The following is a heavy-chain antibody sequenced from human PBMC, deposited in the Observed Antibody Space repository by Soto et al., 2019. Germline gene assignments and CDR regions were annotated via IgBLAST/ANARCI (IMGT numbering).Heavy chain of an antibody. D-gene: IGHD5-12*01. CDR2: IDSSSSDI. Sequence: ESGGGLVQPGGSLRLSCAASGLIFSSYSMNWVRQAPGKGLEWVSYIDSSSSDIHYADSVRGRFTISRDNAKKSLFLQMDSLGVEDTAVYYCARDRPVDVVPNIPTYYYYMDVWGKGTTVTVSS. CDR3: ARDRPVDVVPNIPTYYYYMDV. J-gene: IGHJ6*03. CDR1: GLIFSSYS. V-gene: IGHV3-48*01.